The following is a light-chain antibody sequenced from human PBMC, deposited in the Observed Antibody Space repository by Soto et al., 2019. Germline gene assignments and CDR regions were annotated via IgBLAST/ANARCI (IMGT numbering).Light chain of an antibody. J-gene: IGLJ3*02. CDR3: SSYAGSTNWV. Sequence: QSALTQPPSASGSRGQSVAISCTGTSSDVGAFDYVSWYQHHPGKVPTLLIYDVTKRPSGVPDRFSGSKSGNTASLTVSGLQAEDEADYSCSSYAGSTNWVFCGWNKLTVL. V-gene: IGLV2-8*01. CDR2: DVT. CDR1: SSDVGAFDY.